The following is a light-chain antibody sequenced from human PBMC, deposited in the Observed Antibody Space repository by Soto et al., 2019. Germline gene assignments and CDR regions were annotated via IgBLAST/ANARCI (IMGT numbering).Light chain of an antibody. Sequence: SVLTQPPSASGTPGQRDTISCSGSSSNIGSDTVNWYQQLPGTAPKLLIYSNNQRPSGVPDRFSGSKSGTSASLAISGLQSEDEADYYCAAWDDSLNGFYVFGTGTKVTVL. CDR2: SNN. CDR1: SSNIGSDT. CDR3: AAWDDSLNGFYV. J-gene: IGLJ1*01. V-gene: IGLV1-44*01.